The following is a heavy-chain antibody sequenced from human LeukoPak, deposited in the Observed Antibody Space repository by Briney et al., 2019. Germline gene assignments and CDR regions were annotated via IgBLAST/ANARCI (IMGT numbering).Heavy chain of an antibody. CDR3: VKGHLVWELGDYFDY. Sequence: GGSLRLSCSASGFTFSSYAMHWVRQAPGKGLEYVSAISSNGGSTYYADSVKGRFTISRDNSKNTLYLQMSSLRAEDTAVYYRVKGHLVWELGDYFDYWGQGTLVTVSS. CDR1: GFTFSSYA. CDR2: ISSNGGST. J-gene: IGHJ4*02. V-gene: IGHV3-64D*09. D-gene: IGHD1-26*01.